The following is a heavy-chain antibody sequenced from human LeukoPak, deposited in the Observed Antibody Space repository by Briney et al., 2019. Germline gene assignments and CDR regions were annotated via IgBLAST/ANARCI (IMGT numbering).Heavy chain of an antibody. CDR2: IGVPGGT. J-gene: IGHJ4*02. CDR1: GFTFSNYD. CDR3: ARAGTGVSGVVDY. Sequence: GGSLRLSCAASGFTFSNYDMHWVRQPTGKGLEWVSAIGVPGGTYYPDSVKGRFTISRENARNSLYLQMNSLRAGDTAVYFCARAGTGVSGVVDYWGQGTLVTVSS. V-gene: IGHV3-13*01. D-gene: IGHD2-15*01.